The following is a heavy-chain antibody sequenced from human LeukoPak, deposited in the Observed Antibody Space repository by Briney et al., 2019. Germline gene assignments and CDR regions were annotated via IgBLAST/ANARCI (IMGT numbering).Heavy chain of an antibody. V-gene: IGHV3-48*04. CDR3: ARAPEGVDY. CDR1: GFTFSSYG. CDR2: IRSTSNTI. Sequence: GGSLRLSCTASGFTFSSYGMNWVRQAPGKGLEWVSYIRSTSNTIYYADSVKGRFTISRDNAKNSLYLQMNSLRAEDTAVYYCARAPEGVDYWGQGTLVTVSS. J-gene: IGHJ4*02. D-gene: IGHD3-16*01.